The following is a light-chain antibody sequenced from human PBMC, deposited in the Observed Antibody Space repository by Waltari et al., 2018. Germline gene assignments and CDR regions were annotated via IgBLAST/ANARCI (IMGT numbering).Light chain of an antibody. Sequence: IVLTQSPGTLSLSPGERATLSCRASQSVSRTLAWYQQKPGQAPRLLIYDTSSRAAGIPDRFSGSVFGTDFSLTISRLGPEDFAVYYCQKYGTLPATFGQGTKVEIK. J-gene: IGKJ1*01. V-gene: IGKV3-20*01. CDR1: QSVSRT. CDR3: QKYGTLPAT. CDR2: DTS.